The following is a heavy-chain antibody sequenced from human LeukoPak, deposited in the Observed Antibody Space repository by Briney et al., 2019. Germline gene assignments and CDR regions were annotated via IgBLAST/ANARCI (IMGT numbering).Heavy chain of an antibody. CDR3: ARGVHFDWSLDY. J-gene: IGHJ4*02. D-gene: IGHD3-9*01. CDR1: GGSISSGNW. CDR2: IYHSGST. Sequence: SGTLSLTCAVSGGSISSGNWWSWVRQPPGKGLAWIGEIYHSGSTHYNPSLKSRVTISVDKSKNQFSLKLSSVTAADTAVYYCARGVHFDWSLDYWGQGTLVTVSS. V-gene: IGHV4-4*02.